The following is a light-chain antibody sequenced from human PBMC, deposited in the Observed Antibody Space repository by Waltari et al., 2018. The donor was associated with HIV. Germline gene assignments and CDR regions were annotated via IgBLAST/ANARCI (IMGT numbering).Light chain of an antibody. CDR1: SNHIGSSNY. V-gene: IGLV2-14*03. CDR3: SSYTSSITYV. J-gene: IGLJ1*01. CDR2: DVS. Sequence: QSALTQPASVSGSPGQSITISCPGTSNHIGSSNYVSWHQQHPAEAPKLIIPDVSDRPAVISNRFAGSKSGNTASLTISGLQTEDEADYYCSSYTSSITYVFGSGTRVTVL.